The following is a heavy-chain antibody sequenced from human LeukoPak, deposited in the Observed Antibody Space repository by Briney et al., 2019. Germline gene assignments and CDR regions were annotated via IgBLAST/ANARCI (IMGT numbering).Heavy chain of an antibody. V-gene: IGHV1-18*01. CDR2: ISAYNGNT. CDR1: GYTFTSYG. J-gene: IGHJ4*02. CDR3: AKGLSAGTDGENSFDY. Sequence: GASVKVSCKASGYTFTSYGISWVRQAPGQGLEWMGWISAYNGNTNYAQKLQGRVTMTTDTSTSTAYMELRSLRPDDTAVYYCAKGLSAGTDGENSFDYWGQGTLVTVSS. D-gene: IGHD6-13*01.